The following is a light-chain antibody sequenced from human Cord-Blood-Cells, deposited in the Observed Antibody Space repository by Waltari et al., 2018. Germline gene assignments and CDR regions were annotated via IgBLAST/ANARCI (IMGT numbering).Light chain of an antibody. J-gene: IGLJ2*01. CDR3: SSYTSSSTPVV. CDR2: VVS. V-gene: IGLV2-14*01. Sequence: QSALTQPASVSGSPGQSTTISCTGTSSDVGGYTYVSWYQPHPGKAPKLMIYVVSKRPSGVSNRFSGSKSGNTASLTISGLQAEDEADYYCSSYTSSSTPVVFGGGTKLTVL. CDR1: SSDVGGYTY.